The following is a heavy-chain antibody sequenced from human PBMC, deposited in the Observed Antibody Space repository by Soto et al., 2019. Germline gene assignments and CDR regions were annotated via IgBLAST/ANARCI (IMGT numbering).Heavy chain of an antibody. CDR1: GFTFSSYA. CDR2: FCCSGFST. V-gene: IGHV3-23*01. CDR3: AKDQRGSYSGPQDY. Sequence: PGGSLRLSCAASGFTFSSYAMSWVRQAPGKGLEWVSAFCCSGFSTFYADSVKGRFTISRDNFKNTLYLQMNSLRAEDTAVYYCAKDQRGSYSGPQDYWGQGTLVTVPS. D-gene: IGHD1-26*01. J-gene: IGHJ4*02.